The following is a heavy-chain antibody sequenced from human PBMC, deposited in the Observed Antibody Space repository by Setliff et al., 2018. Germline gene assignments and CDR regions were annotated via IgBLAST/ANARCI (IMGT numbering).Heavy chain of an antibody. CDR3: AREQWLDPPGYYYMDV. CDR1: GGSIRSDYY. D-gene: IGHD6-19*01. J-gene: IGHJ6*03. CDR2: IYQSGST. V-gene: IGHV4-38-2*02. Sequence: SETLSLTCTVSGGSIRSDYYWGWIRQPPGKGLEWIGSIYQSGSTYYNASLKSRVTISVDTSKNQFSLKLNSVTAADMAVYYCAREQWLDPPGYYYMDVWAKGTTVTVSS.